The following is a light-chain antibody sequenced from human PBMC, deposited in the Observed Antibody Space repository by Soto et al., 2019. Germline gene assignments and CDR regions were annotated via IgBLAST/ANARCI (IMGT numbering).Light chain of an antibody. CDR3: QQRSNWPRT. J-gene: IGKJ1*01. V-gene: IGKV3D-20*02. CDR1: QSVSSSY. Sequence: EIVLTQSPGTLSLSPGERATLSCRASQSVSSSYLAWYQLKPGQAPRLLIYDVSNRATGIPARFSGSGSGTDFTLTISSLEPEDFAVYYCQQRSNWPRTFGQGTKVDIK. CDR2: DVS.